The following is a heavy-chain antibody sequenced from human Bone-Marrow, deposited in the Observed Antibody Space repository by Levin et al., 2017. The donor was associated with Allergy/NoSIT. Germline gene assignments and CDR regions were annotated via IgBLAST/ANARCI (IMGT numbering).Heavy chain of an antibody. CDR2: MFYTGST. V-gene: IGHV4-39*01. CDR1: GASISSSTYTW. D-gene: IGHD5-24*01. Sequence: KASETLSLTCTVSGASISSSTYTWWAWIRQPPGKGLEWIGSMFYTGSTYYNPSLKGRLAISIDTSKNQFSLKLTSVAATDAAVYYCARPIGPRDVYYQRRDAFASWGPGTMVTVSS. CDR3: ARPIGPRDVYYQRRDAFAS. J-gene: IGHJ3*01.